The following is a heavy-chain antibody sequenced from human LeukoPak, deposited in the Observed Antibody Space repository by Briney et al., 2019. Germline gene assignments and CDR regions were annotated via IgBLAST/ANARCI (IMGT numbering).Heavy chain of an antibody. Sequence: ASVKVSCKASGGTFSSYAISWVRQAPGQGLEWMGGIIPIFGTANYAQKFQGRVTITADESTSTAYMELSSLRSEDTAVYYCARDPRRDYYDSSGEHYYYYGMDVWGQGTTVTVSS. J-gene: IGHJ6*02. D-gene: IGHD3-22*01. V-gene: IGHV1-69*13. CDR3: ARDPRRDYYDSSGEHYYYYGMDV. CDR2: IIPIFGTA. CDR1: GGTFSSYA.